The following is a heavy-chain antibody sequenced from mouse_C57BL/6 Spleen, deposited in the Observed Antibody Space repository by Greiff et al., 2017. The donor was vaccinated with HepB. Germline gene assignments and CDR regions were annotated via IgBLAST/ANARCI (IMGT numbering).Heavy chain of an antibody. CDR2: ISDGGSYT. J-gene: IGHJ2*01. D-gene: IGHD1-1*01. Sequence: EVKLMESGGGLVKPGGSLKLSCAASGFTFSSYAMSWVRQTPEKRLEWVSTISDGGSYTYYPDNVKGRFTISRDNAKNNLYLQMSHLKSEDTAMYYCARDRRDGYYGSSHFDYWGQGTTLTVSS. CDR3: ARDRRDGYYGSSHFDY. V-gene: IGHV5-4*01. CDR1: GFTFSSYA.